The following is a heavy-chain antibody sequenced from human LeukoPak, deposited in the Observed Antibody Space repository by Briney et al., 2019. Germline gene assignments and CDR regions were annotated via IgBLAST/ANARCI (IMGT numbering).Heavy chain of an antibody. CDR1: GFTISGYD. Sequence: GGSLRLSCAASGFTISGYDMGWVRQAPGKGLEWVSTISRSGGDTYYADSVRGRFTISRDNSKNTLYLQMNSLRAEDTAVYYCANPPILDPWGQGTLVTVSS. CDR2: ISRSGGDT. V-gene: IGHV3-23*01. J-gene: IGHJ5*02. CDR3: ANPPILDP.